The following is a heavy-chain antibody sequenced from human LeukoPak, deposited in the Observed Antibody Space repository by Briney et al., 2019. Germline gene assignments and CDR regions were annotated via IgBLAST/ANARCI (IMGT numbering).Heavy chain of an antibody. J-gene: IGHJ4*02. D-gene: IGHD2-15*01. CDR1: GYTFTSNY. Sequence: ASVKVSCKASGYTFTSNYIHWVRQAPGQGLEWMGMIYPRDGSISYAQKFQGRVTMTRATSTSTVYMELSSLSSEDTAVYYCARAIYCSGGSCHWEFDYWGQGTLVTVSS. CDR3: ARAIYCSGGSCHWEFDY. V-gene: IGHV1-46*01. CDR2: IYPRDGSI.